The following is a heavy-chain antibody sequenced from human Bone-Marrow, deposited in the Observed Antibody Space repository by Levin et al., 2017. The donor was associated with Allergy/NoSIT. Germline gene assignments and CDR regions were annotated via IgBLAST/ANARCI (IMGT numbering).Heavy chain of an antibody. CDR1: GGTFSSYA. Sequence: GASVKVSCKASGGTFSSYAISWVRQAPGQGLEWMGGIIPIFGTANYAQKFQGRVTITADESTSTAYMELSSLRSEDTAVYYWARDPRHNWKEGGGAFDIWGQGTMVTVSS. CDR2: IIPIFGTA. J-gene: IGHJ3*02. V-gene: IGHV1-69*13. CDR3: ARDPRHNWKEGGGAFDI. D-gene: IGHD1-20*01.